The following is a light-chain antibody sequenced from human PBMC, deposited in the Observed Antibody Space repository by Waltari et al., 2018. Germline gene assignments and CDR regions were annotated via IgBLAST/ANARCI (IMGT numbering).Light chain of an antibody. V-gene: IGKV4-1*01. J-gene: IGKJ4*01. Sequence: DIVLTQSPDSLAVSLGERATINCKSSQRLLYSSVNKHCLAWYQKKAGQHPKLLIYWASTREPGVPDQFSGSGSGTDFTLTISSLQAEDVAVYYCQQYCSSPLTFGGGTKVEIK. CDR2: WAS. CDR3: QQYCSSPLT. CDR1: QRLLYSSVNKHC.